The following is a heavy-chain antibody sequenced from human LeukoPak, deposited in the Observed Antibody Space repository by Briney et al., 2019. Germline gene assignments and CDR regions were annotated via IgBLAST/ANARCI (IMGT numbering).Heavy chain of an antibody. CDR3: ARGEAEAGLDC. V-gene: IGHV4-61*02. Sequence: SQTLSLTCIVSGGSISRGSYYWNWIRQPAGKGLEWMGRVYNSGSTNYNPSLKSRVTISTDVSKNQFPLKLSSVTAADTAVYFCARGEAEAGLDCWGQGTLVTVSS. J-gene: IGHJ4*02. CDR1: GGSISRGSYY. CDR2: VYNSGST. D-gene: IGHD6-13*01.